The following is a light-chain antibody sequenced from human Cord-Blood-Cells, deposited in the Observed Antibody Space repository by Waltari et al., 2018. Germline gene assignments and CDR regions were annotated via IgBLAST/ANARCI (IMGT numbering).Light chain of an antibody. CDR2: DAS. CDR3: QQRSNWPIFT. Sequence: EIVLTQSPATLSLSPVERATLSCRASQSVSSYLAWYQQKPGQAPRLLIYDASNRATGIPARFSGSGSGTDFTLTVSSLEPEDFAVYYWQQRSNWPIFTFGPGTKVDIK. CDR1: QSVSSY. J-gene: IGKJ3*01. V-gene: IGKV3-11*01.